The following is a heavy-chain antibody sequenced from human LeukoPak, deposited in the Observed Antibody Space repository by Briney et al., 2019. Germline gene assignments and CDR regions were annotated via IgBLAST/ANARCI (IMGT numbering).Heavy chain of an antibody. J-gene: IGHJ5*02. Sequence: GASVKVSCKASGGTFSSYAISWVRQAPGQGLEWMGRIIPILGIANYAQKFQGRVTITADKSTSTAYMELSSLRSEDTAVYYCARDHGDAGLQINWFGPWGQGTLVTVSS. CDR3: ARDHGDAGLQINWFGP. D-gene: IGHD2-21*02. CDR1: GGTFSSYA. V-gene: IGHV1-69*04. CDR2: IIPILGIA.